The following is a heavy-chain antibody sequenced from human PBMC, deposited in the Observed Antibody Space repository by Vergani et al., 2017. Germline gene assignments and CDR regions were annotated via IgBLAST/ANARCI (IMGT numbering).Heavy chain of an antibody. D-gene: IGHD6-19*01. Sequence: QVQLQQWGAGLLKPSETLSLTCAVYGGSFSGYYWSWIRQPPGKGLEWIGEINHSGSTNYNPSLKSRVTISVDTSKNQFSLKLRSVTAADTAVYYCARGRSSGWPSAFDIWGQGTMVTVSS. CDR1: GGSFSGYY. CDR2: INHSGST. V-gene: IGHV4-34*01. CDR3: ARGRSSGWPSAFDI. J-gene: IGHJ3*02.